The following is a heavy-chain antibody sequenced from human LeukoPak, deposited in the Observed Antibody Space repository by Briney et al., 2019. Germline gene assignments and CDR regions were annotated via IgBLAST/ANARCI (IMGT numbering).Heavy chain of an antibody. CDR2: INPNSGGT. CDR3: ARDRGSSSWYPYYYYYMDV. V-gene: IGHV1-2*02. D-gene: IGHD6-13*01. J-gene: IGHJ6*03. CDR1: GYTFTGYY. Sequence: GASVKVSCKASGYTFTGYYMHWVRQAPGQGLEWMGWINPNSGGTNYAQKFQGRVTMTRDMSTSTVYMELSSLRSEDTAVYYCARDRGSSSWYPYYYYYMDVWGKGTTVTVSS.